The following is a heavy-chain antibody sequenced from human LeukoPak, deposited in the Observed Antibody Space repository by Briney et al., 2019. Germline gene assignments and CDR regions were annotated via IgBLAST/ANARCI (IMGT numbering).Heavy chain of an antibody. J-gene: IGHJ6*02. D-gene: IGHD2-15*01. CDR2: IDYSGGV. V-gene: IGHV4-39*01. Sequence: SETLSLTCTVSGGSISSSNSFWGWIRQPPGKGLEWIASIDYSGGVYYNPSLKSRVTISVDTSKNQFSLKVNSVTAADTAVHYCARQECSGGSCYSSGYYYYGMDVWGQGTTVTVSS. CDR1: GGSISSSNSF. CDR3: ARQECSGGSCYSSGYYYYGMDV.